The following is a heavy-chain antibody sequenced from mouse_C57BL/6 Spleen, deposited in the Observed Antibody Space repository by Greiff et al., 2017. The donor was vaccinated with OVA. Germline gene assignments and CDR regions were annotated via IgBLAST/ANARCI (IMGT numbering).Heavy chain of an antibody. J-gene: IGHJ2*01. D-gene: IGHD3-2*02. V-gene: IGHV1-61*01. CDR1: GYTFTSYW. CDR2: IYPSDSET. Sequence: QVQLQQPGAELVRPGSSVKLSCKASGYTFTSYWMDWVKQRPGQGLEWIGNIYPSDSETHYNQKFKDKATLTVDKSSSTAYMQLSSLTSEDSAVYYCARGDDSSGKDYWGQGTTLTVSS. CDR3: ARGDDSSGKDY.